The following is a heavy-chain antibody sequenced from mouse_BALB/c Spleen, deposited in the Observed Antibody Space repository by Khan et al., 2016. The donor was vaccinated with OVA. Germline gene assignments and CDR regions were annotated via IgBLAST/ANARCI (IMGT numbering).Heavy chain of an antibody. CDR1: GYTFTNYG. CDR2: INTYTGEP. CDR3: ARFHGGY. J-gene: IGHJ2*01. Sequence: QIQLVQSGPELKKPGETVKISCKASGYTFTNYGMNWVKQAPGKGLKWMGWINTYTGEPTYADDFKGRVALSLEISASIAYLQINNLKNEDTATYFCARFHGGYWGQGTTLTVSS. V-gene: IGHV9-3-1*01.